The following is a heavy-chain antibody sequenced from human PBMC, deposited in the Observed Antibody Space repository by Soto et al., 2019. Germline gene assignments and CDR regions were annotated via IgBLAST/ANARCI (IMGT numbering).Heavy chain of an antibody. Sequence: QDQLVQSGAEVKKPGASVTVSCKASGYSFTNYGITCVRQAPGQGLEWMGWISGFNGNTHYAQKLQGRVTMTTAASTSTAYMELRSLRSGDTAVYYCARDRGVAPPVAGNTHYYYYMDVWGKGTTVTVSS. V-gene: IGHV1-18*01. J-gene: IGHJ6*03. CDR2: ISGFNGNT. CDR3: ARDRGVAPPVAGNTHYYYYMDV. CDR1: GYSFTNYG. D-gene: IGHD6-19*01.